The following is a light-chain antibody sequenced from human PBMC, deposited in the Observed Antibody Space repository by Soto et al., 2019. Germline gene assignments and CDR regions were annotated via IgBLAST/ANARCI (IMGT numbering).Light chain of an antibody. V-gene: IGKV1-5*01. J-gene: IGKJ4*01. CDR1: QSISNW. CDR2: DVS. Sequence: DIEMIPSLSTPFASVGDRVTITCRTSQSISNWLAWYQQKPGKAPELLIYDVSNLESGVPSRFSGSGSGTEFTLTISSLQPDDFATYYWQQYNTYMLTFGGGTKVDIK. CDR3: QQYNTYMLT.